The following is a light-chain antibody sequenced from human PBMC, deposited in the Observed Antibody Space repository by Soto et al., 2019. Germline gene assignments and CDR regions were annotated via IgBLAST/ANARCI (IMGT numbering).Light chain of an antibody. CDR1: QSVSSSY. CDR3: QQYGSSPPYL. Sequence: EIVLTQSPGTLSLSPGERATLSCRASQSVSSSYLAWYQQKPGQAPRLLIYGASSRATGIPDRFSGSGSGKDFTLTISRLEPEDFAVYYCQQYGSSPPYLFGRGTKLE. CDR2: GAS. V-gene: IGKV3-20*01. J-gene: IGKJ2*01.